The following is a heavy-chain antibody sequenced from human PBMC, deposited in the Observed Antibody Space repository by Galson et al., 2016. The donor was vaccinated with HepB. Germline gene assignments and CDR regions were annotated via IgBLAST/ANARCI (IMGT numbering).Heavy chain of an antibody. V-gene: IGHV3-7*04. D-gene: IGHD3-16*02. Sequence: SLRLSCAASGFTFTNYWMTWVRQPPGKGLEWVATMKPDGSKKYYVDSVKGRFTISRDNDRNSLYLQMNSLRAEDTAVYYCAKDYAWGSYLLTQFDYWGQGTLVTVSS. CDR3: AKDYAWGSYLLTQFDY. CDR1: GFTFTNYW. J-gene: IGHJ4*02. CDR2: MKPDGSKK.